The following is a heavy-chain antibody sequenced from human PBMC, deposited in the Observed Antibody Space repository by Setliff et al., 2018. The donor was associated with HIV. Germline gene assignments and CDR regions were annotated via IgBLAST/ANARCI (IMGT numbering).Heavy chain of an antibody. Sequence: ASVKVSCKASGYTFTSYDINWVRQATGQGLEWMGWMNPNSGNTGYAQKFQGRLTMTRNTSISTAYMEVSSLRSEDTAVYYCAREYSDDGYCGGDCYFDYWGQGTLVTVSS. J-gene: IGHJ4*02. CDR3: AREYSDDGYCGGDCYFDY. CDR2: MNPNSGNT. V-gene: IGHV1-8*02. D-gene: IGHD2-21*02. CDR1: GYTFTSYD.